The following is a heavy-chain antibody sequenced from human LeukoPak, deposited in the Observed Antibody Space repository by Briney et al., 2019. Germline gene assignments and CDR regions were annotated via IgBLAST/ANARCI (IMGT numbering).Heavy chain of an antibody. CDR2: IYYSGST. D-gene: IGHD2-15*01. V-gene: IGHV4-39*01. J-gene: IGHJ5*02. CDR3: ARGDAGLGYCSGGSCEQMRWFDP. Sequence: PSETLSLTCTVSGGSISSSSYYWGWIRQPPGKGLEWIGSIYYSGSTYYNPSLKSRVTISVDTSKNQFSLKLSSVTAADTAVYYCARGDAGLGYCSGGSCEQMRWFDPWGQGTLVTVSS. CDR1: GGSISSSSYY.